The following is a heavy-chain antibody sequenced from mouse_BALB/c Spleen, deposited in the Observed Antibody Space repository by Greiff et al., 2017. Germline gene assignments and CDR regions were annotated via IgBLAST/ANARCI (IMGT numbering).Heavy chain of an antibody. Sequence: EVQLQQSGAELVRPGALVKLSCKASGFNIKDYYMHWVKQRPEQGLEWIGWIDPENGNTIYDPKFQGKASITADTSSNTAYLQLSSLTSEDTAVYYCARGYYGSSSYFFDYWGQGTTLTVSS. CDR2: IDPENGNT. V-gene: IGHV14-1*02. D-gene: IGHD1-1*01. CDR1: GFNIKDYY. CDR3: ARGYYGSSSYFFDY. J-gene: IGHJ2*01.